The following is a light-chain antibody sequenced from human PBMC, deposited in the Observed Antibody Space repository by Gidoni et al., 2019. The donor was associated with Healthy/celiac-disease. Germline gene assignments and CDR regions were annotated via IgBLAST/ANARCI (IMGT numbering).Light chain of an antibody. V-gene: IGKV3-11*01. Sequence: EIVLTQSPATLSLSPGERATLSCRASQSVGSYLAWFQQKPGQAPRLLIYDASNRATGIPARFSGSGSGADFTLTISSLEPEDFAVYCCQQRSNWPRTFGQGTKVEIK. CDR2: DAS. CDR1: QSVGSY. J-gene: IGKJ1*01. CDR3: QQRSNWPRT.